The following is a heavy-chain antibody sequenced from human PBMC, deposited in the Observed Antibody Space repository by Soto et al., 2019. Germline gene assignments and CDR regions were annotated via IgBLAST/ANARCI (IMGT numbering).Heavy chain of an antibody. J-gene: IGHJ1*01. Sequence: GASVKVSCKASGYTFTSYAIHWVRQAPGQRPEWMGWINAGNGNTKYSQKFQGRVTITRDTSASTAYMELSSLRSEDTAVYYCARPTFFSGWFFQHWGQGTLVTVSS. CDR1: GYTFTSYA. CDR3: ARPTFFSGWFFQH. CDR2: INAGNGNT. D-gene: IGHD6-19*01. V-gene: IGHV1-3*01.